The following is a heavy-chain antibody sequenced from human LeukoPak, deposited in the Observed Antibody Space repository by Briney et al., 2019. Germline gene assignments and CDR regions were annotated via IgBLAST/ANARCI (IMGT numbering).Heavy chain of an antibody. CDR1: GGSFSGYY. CDR2: INHSGST. Sequence: PSETLSLTCAVYGGSFSGYYWSWIRQPPGKGLEWIGEINHSGSTNYNPSLKSRVTISVDTSKNQFSLKLSSVTAADTAVYYCARELKEFCSSTSCYAIYYYYMDVWGKGTTVTVSS. J-gene: IGHJ6*03. D-gene: IGHD2-2*01. CDR3: ARELKEFCSSTSCYAIYYYYMDV. V-gene: IGHV4-34*01.